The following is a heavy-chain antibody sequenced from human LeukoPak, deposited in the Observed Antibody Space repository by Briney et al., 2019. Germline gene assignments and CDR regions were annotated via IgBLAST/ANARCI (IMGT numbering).Heavy chain of an antibody. D-gene: IGHD2-2*01. V-gene: IGHV3-11*04. J-gene: IGHJ4*02. CDR3: ASGGGYCSSTSCQSGDC. Sequence: GGSLRLSCAASGFTFSDYYMSWIRQAPGKGLEGVSCISSSGSTIYYADSVKGRFTISRDNAKNSLYLQMNSLRAEDRALYCSASGGGYCSSTSCQSGDCGGRRTLVSVFS. CDR2: ISSSGSTI. CDR1: GFTFSDYY.